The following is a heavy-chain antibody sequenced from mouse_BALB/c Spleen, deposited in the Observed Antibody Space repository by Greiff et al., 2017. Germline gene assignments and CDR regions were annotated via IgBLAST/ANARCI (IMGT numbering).Heavy chain of an antibody. CDR3: ATSTVKGNFDY. D-gene: IGHD1-1*01. CDR1: GFTFSSYA. J-gene: IGHJ2*01. V-gene: IGHV5-6-5*01. CDR2: ISSGGST. Sequence: EVQRVESGGGLVKPGGSLKLSCAASGFTFSSYAMSWVRQTPEKRLEWVASISSGGSTYYPDSVKGRFTISRDNARNILYLQMSSLRSEDTAMYYCATSTVKGNFDYWGQGTTLTVSS.